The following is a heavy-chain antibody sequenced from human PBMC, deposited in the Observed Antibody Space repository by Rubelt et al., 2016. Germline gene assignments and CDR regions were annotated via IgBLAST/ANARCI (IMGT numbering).Heavy chain of an antibody. CDR1: GGTFSSYA. V-gene: IGHV1-69*01. D-gene: IGHD3-3*01. Sequence: QVQLVQSGAEVKKPGSSVKVSCKASGGTFSSYAISWVRQAPGQGLEWMGGIIPIFGTANYAQKFQGRVTITADESTSTAYMGLSSLRAEDTAVYYCARDFLEWSDAFDIWGQGTMVTVSS. J-gene: IGHJ3*02. CDR3: ARDFLEWSDAFDI. CDR2: IIPIFGTA.